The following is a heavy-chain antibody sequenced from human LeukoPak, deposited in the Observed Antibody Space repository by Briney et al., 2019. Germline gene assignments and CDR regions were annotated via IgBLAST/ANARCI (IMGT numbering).Heavy chain of an antibody. D-gene: IGHD3-22*01. Sequence: GGSLRLSCAASGFTFSDYYMSWIRQAPGKGLEWVSYISSSGSTIYYADSVKGRFTISRDNAKNSLYLQMNSLRAEDTAVYYCARGGYYYDSNDSPNDYWGQGTLVTVSS. CDR1: GFTFSDYY. CDR2: ISSSGSTI. V-gene: IGHV3-11*04. J-gene: IGHJ4*02. CDR3: ARGGYYYDSNDSPNDY.